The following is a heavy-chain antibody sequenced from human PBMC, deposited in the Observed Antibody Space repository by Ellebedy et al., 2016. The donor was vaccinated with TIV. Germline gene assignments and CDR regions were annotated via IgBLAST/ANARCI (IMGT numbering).Heavy chain of an antibody. CDR1: GYTFTSYG. D-gene: IGHD2-15*01. J-gene: IGHJ4*02. Sequence: AASVKVSCKASGYTFTSYGISWVRQAPGQGLEWMGWISAYNGNTNYAQKLQGRVTITRDTSASTAYMELSSLRSEDTAVYYCARGDRVAPPFDYWGQGTLVTVSS. V-gene: IGHV1-18*01. CDR3: ARGDRVAPPFDY. CDR2: ISAYNGNT.